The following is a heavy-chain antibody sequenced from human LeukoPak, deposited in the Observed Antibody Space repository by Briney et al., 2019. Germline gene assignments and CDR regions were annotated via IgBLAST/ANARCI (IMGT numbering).Heavy chain of an antibody. V-gene: IGHV3-48*04. CDR2: ISSSGSTI. CDR1: GFTFSSYS. J-gene: IGHJ4*02. CDR3: ARVRGQLYGFDY. Sequence: GGSLRLSCAAPGFTFSSYSMSWIRQAPGKGLEWVSYISSSGSTIYYADSVKGRFTISRDNAKNSLYLQMNSLRAEDTAVYYCARVRGQLYGFDYWGQGTLVTVSS. D-gene: IGHD6-13*01.